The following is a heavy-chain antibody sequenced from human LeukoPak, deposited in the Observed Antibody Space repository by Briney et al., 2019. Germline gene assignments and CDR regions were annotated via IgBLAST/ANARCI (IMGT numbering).Heavy chain of an antibody. CDR3: AREATVNNWYFDL. V-gene: IGHV4-59*01. D-gene: IGHD4-17*01. J-gene: IGHJ2*01. CDR1: VGSISSYY. Sequence: SETLSLTCTVSVGSISSYYWSWIRQPPGKGLEWIGYIYYSGSTNYKLSLKSRVTISVDTSKNQFSLKLSSVTAADTAVYYCAREATVNNWYFDLWGRGTLVTVSS. CDR2: IYYSGST.